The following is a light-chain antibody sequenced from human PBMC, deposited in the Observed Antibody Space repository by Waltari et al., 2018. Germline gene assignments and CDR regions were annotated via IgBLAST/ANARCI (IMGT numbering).Light chain of an antibody. Sequence: SYELTQSPSVSVSPGQTASISCSGDKLEARYVCWYQQKPGQSPVLVLHQESKRPSGIPERFSGFNSVNTATLTISETQAMDEADYYCQAWDRNTYVVFGGGTKLTVL. CDR1: KLEARY. CDR2: QES. J-gene: IGLJ2*01. V-gene: IGLV3-1*01. CDR3: QAWDRNTYVV.